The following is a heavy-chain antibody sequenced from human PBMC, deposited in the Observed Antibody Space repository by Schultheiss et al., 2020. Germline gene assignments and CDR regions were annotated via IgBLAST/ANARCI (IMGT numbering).Heavy chain of an antibody. V-gene: IGHV3-30*03. CDR1: GFTFSSYG. CDR2: ISYDGSNK. D-gene: IGHD2-21*01. J-gene: IGHJ4*02. Sequence: GGSLRLSCAASGFTFSSYGMHWVRQAPGKGLEWVAVISYDGSNKYYADSAKGRFTISRDNAKSSLYLQMNSLRAEDTAVYYCCGAGLDYWGQGTLVTVSS. CDR3: CGAGLDY.